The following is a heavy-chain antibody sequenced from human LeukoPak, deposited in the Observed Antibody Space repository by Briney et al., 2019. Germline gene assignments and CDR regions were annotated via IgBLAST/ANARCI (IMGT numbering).Heavy chain of an antibody. CDR1: GFTFSHYW. J-gene: IGHJ4*02. V-gene: IGHV3-74*01. Sequence: GGSLRLSCAASGFTFSHYWMHWVRQSPGEGLVWVSRINSDGNSTSYAECVKGRFTVSRDNAKITLYVQMNSLRAEDTAVYYCARDFVEFDYWGQGTLDTVSS. CDR3: ARDFVEFDY. CDR2: INSDGNST. D-gene: IGHD6-6*01.